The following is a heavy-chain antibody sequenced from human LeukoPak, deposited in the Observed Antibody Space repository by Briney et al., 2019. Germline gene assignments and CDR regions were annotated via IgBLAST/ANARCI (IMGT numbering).Heavy chain of an antibody. CDR2: INHSGST. Sequence: SETLSLTCAVYGGSFSGYYWSWLRQPPGKGLEWIGEINHSGSTNYNPSLKSRVTISVDTSKNQFSLKLSSVTAADTAVYYCARDGAGGYDSSGYFTYWGQGTLVTVSS. V-gene: IGHV4-34*01. D-gene: IGHD3-22*01. CDR1: GGSFSGYY. J-gene: IGHJ4*02. CDR3: ARDGAGGYDSSGYFTY.